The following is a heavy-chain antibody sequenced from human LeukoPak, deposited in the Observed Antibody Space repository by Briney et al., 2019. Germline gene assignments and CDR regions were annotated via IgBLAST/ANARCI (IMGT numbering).Heavy chain of an antibody. CDR2: IYYSGST. J-gene: IGHJ5*02. CDR1: GGSISSYY. V-gene: IGHV4-59*01. D-gene: IGHD4-17*01. Sequence: SETLSLTCTVSGGSISSYYWSWIRQPPGKGLEWIRYIYYSGSTNYNPSLKSRVTISVDTSKNQFSLKLSSVTAADTAVYYCAREGGDYGWFDPWGQGTLVTVSS. CDR3: AREGGDYGWFDP.